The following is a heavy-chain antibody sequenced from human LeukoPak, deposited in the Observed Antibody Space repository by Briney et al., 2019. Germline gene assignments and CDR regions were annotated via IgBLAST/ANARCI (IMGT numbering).Heavy chain of an antibody. V-gene: IGHV1-2*02. CDR1: GYTFTGYY. Sequence: ASVKVSCKASGYTFTGYYMHWVRQAPGQGLEWMGWINPNSGGTNYAQKFQGRVTMTRDTSISTAYMELSRLRSDDTAVYYCARIPQLNYDSSGYDRGYYFDYWGQGTLVTVSS. CDR3: ARIPQLNYDSSGYDRGYYFDY. J-gene: IGHJ4*02. D-gene: IGHD3-22*01. CDR2: INPNSGGT.